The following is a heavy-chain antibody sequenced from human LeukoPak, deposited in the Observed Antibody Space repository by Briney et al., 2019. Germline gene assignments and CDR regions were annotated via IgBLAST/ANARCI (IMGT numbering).Heavy chain of an antibody. Sequence: PSETLSLTCAVYGGSFSGYYWSWIRQPPGKGLEWIGEINHSGSTNYNPSLKSRVTISVDTSKNQFSLKLSSVTAADTAVYYCARGEITMVRGVIRVWFDPWGQGTLVTVSS. CDR1: GGSFSGYY. V-gene: IGHV4-34*01. D-gene: IGHD3-10*01. CDR2: INHSGST. J-gene: IGHJ5*02. CDR3: ARGEITMVRGVIRVWFDP.